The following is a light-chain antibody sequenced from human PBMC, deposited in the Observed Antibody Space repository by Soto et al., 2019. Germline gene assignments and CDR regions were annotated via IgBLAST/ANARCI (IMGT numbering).Light chain of an antibody. CDR2: SAS. J-gene: IGKJ1*01. CDR1: QDIDSN. V-gene: IGKV1-39*01. Sequence: IPMTQSPSSLSAAVGDRVTITCRASQDIDSNLNWYQHKPGKAPKILVYSASRLQSGVPSRFSGSGSATDFTLTISSLQREDFATCFCQHSDSSLPWTFGQGTKVEIK. CDR3: QHSDSSLPWT.